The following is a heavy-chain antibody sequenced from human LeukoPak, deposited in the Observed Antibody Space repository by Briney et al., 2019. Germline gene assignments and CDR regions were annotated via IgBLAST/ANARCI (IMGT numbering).Heavy chain of an antibody. CDR3: ASSRLAIFGVVGHFDY. J-gene: IGHJ4*02. CDR2: ISSNGGST. D-gene: IGHD3-3*01. CDR1: GFTFSSYT. Sequence: GGSLRLSCAASGFTFSSYTMHWVRQAPGKGLEYVSAISSNGGSTYYANSVKGRFTISRDNAKNSLYLQMNSLRAEDTAVYYCASSRLAIFGVVGHFDYWGQGTLVTVSS. V-gene: IGHV3-64*01.